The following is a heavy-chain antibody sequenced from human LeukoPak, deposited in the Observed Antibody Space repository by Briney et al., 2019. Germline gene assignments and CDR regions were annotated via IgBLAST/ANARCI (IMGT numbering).Heavy chain of an antibody. Sequence: ASVKVSCKASGYTFSGYYIHWMRQAPGQGLEWMGWMNPNSGNTGYAQKFQGRVTMTRNTSISTAYVELSSLRSEDTAVYYCARDNSVEDTAWWFDPWGQGTLVTVSS. V-gene: IGHV1-8*02. D-gene: IGHD4-23*01. J-gene: IGHJ5*02. CDR3: ARDNSVEDTAWWFDP. CDR2: MNPNSGNT. CDR1: GYTFSGYY.